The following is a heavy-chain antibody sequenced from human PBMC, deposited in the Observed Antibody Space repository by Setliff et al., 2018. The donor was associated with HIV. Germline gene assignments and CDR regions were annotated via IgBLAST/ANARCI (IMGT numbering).Heavy chain of an antibody. J-gene: IGHJ4*02. D-gene: IGHD2-2*01. CDR3: ASRVPAARHFDY. Sequence: SETLSLTCAVSGGSISSSNWWSWVRQPPGRGLEWIGEIYHSGSTHYNPSLKGRVTISLDRFKNQFSLKLTSVTAADTAVYYCASRVPAARHFDYWGQGTLVTVSS. CDR2: IYHSGST. CDR1: GGSISSSNW. V-gene: IGHV4-4*02.